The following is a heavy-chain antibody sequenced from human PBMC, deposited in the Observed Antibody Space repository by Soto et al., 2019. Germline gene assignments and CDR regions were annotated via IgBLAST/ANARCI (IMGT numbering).Heavy chain of an antibody. CDR2: VYWDDDK. V-gene: IGHV2-5*02. J-gene: IGHJ5*02. D-gene: IGHD5-18*01. Sequence: GLDLEWLALVYWDDDKRYSPSLKSRLTITKGTSKNQVVLIMTNMDPADTATYYCAHSGRYGDTWSSNCFVPWGQGTLVTVSS. CDR3: AHSGRYGDTWSSNCFVP.